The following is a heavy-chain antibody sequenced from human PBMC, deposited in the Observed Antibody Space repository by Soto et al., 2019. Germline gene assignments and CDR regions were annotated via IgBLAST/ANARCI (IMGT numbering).Heavy chain of an antibody. CDR1: GFTFSSYG. V-gene: IGHV3-33*06. J-gene: IGHJ4*02. Sequence: GGSLRLSCAASGFTFSSYGMHWVRQAPGKGLEWVAVIWYDGSNKYYAGSVKGQFTISRDNSKNTLYLQMNSLRAEDTAVYYCAKGQLPPITYYEVWSGYDYWGQGILVTVSS. D-gene: IGHD3-3*01. CDR3: AKGQLPPITYYEVWSGYDY. CDR2: IWYDGSNK.